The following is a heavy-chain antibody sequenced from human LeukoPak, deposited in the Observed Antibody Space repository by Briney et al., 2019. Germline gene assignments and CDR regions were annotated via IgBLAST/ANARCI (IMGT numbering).Heavy chain of an antibody. Sequence: GGSLRLSCAVSGFTFSSYSMNWVRQAPGKGLEWVSYISSSSSTIYYADSVKGRFTISRDNAKNSLYLQMNSLRAEDTAVYYCAREGEWELLNAFDIWGQGTMVTVSS. D-gene: IGHD1-26*01. CDR3: AREGEWELLNAFDI. CDR1: GFTFSSYS. J-gene: IGHJ3*02. CDR2: ISSSSSTI. V-gene: IGHV3-48*04.